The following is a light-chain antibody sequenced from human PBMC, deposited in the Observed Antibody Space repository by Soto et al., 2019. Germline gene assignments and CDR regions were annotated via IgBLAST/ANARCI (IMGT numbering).Light chain of an antibody. V-gene: IGLV2-14*01. CDR2: EVN. Sequence: QSVLTQPASVSGSPGQWITISCTGSSSDVGAYNYVAWYQQHPGKAPKLIIYEVNNRPSGVSTRFSGSKSGNTASLTISGLQAEDEADYYCISYTNRKTYVFGSGTKLTVL. CDR1: SSDVGAYNY. CDR3: ISYTNRKTYV. J-gene: IGLJ1*01.